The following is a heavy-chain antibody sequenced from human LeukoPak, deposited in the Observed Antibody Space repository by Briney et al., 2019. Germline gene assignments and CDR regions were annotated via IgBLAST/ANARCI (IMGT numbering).Heavy chain of an antibody. CDR2: IHSSGST. V-gene: IGHV4-59*11. D-gene: IGHD3-9*01. J-gene: IGHJ4*02. CDR1: GGSLSGHF. Sequence: SETLSLTCTVSGGSLSGHFWSWFRRPPGKGLENIGYIHSSGSTTYNPSYKSRVTVSLEMSKNRFSLSLSSVTAADTAVYYCARDPGYTDWYNFDFWGQGILATVSS. CDR3: ARDPGYTDWYNFDF.